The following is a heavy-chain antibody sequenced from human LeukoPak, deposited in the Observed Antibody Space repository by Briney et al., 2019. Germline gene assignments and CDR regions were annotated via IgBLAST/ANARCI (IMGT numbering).Heavy chain of an antibody. CDR1: GFTFSSYS. Sequence: PGGSLRLSCAASGFTFSSYSMNWVRQAPGKGLEWVSSISSSSSYIYYADSVKGRFTISRDNAKNSLYLQMSSLRAEDTAVYCCARDGLYAFDIWGQGTMVTVSS. V-gene: IGHV3-21*01. CDR2: ISSSSSYI. J-gene: IGHJ3*02. CDR3: ARDGLYAFDI.